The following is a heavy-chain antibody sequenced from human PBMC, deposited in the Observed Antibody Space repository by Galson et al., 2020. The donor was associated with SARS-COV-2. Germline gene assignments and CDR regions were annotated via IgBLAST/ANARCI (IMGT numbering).Heavy chain of an antibody. Sequence: SETLSLTCTVSGGSISSYYWSWIRQPPGKGLEWIGYIYYSGSTNYNPSLKSRVTISVDTSKNQFSLKLSSVTAADTAVYYCANALLYGIDYWGQGTLVTVSS. CDR3: ANALLYGIDY. J-gene: IGHJ4*02. D-gene: IGHD3-10*01. CDR1: GGSISSYY. CDR2: IYYSGST. V-gene: IGHV4-59*01.